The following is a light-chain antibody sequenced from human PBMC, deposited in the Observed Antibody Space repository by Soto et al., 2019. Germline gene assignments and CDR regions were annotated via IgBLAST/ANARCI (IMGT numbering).Light chain of an antibody. CDR3: QQYYNTPYT. J-gene: IGKJ2*01. CDR1: QSLLYTSNNKNY. V-gene: IGKV4-1*01. Sequence: DIVMTQSPDSLAVSLGERATINCKSSQSLLYTSNNKNYLAWYQQKPGQPPKLLIYWASTRESGVPDRFSGSGSGTDFTLTISSLQAEDVAVFDCQQYYNTPYTFGQGTKLEIK. CDR2: WAS.